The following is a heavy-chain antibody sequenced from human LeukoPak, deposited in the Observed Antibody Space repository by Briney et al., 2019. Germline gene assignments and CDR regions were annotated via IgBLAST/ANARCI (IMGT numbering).Heavy chain of an antibody. Sequence: GASVKVSCKASGYTFTGYYMHWVRQAPGQGLEWMGWINPNSGGTRYAQKFQGRVTMTRDMSISTAYMELSRLRSDDTAVYYCARIPYYYDNSGRGYFDYWGQGTLVTVSS. CDR3: ARIPYYYDNSGRGYFDY. J-gene: IGHJ4*02. CDR2: INPNSGGT. V-gene: IGHV1-2*02. CDR1: GYTFTGYY. D-gene: IGHD3-22*01.